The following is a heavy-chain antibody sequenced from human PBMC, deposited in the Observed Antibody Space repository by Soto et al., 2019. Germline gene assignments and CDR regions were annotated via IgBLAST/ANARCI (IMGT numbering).Heavy chain of an antibody. J-gene: IGHJ4*02. CDR3: ARGLITGSHYSGGWYYFDT. CDR1: GGSISSYY. V-gene: IGHV4-59*01. Sequence: SETLSLTCTVSGGSISSYYWSWIRQPPGKGLEWIGYIYYSGSTKYNPSLESRLTISVDTSKNQFSLKLNSVTAADTAVYYCARGLITGSHYSGGWYYFDTWGQGTQVTVSS. D-gene: IGHD6-19*01. CDR2: IYYSGST.